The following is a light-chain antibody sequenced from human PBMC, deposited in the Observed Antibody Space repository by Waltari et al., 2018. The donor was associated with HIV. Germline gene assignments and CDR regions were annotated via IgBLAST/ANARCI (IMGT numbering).Light chain of an antibody. CDR1: NSNVENNY. CDR3: GTWDSSLNLYV. V-gene: IGLV1-51*01. J-gene: IGLJ1*01. Sequence: QSILTQPPSVSAAPGQKVSFSCSGGNSNVENNYVSWYQQFPGKAPRLLIYDNEKRPSGIPDRFSASKAGMSATLDITGLQIVDEADYYCGTWDSSLNLYVFGPGTTVAVL. CDR2: DNE.